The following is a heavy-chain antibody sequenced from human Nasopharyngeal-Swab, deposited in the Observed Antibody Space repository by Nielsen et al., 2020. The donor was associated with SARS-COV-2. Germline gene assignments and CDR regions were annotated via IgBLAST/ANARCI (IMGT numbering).Heavy chain of an antibody. Sequence: WIRQPPGKGLEWVSYISSSSSTIYYADSVKGRFTIPRDNAKNSLYLQMNSLRDEDTAVYYCARVRYSSGWSLDYWGQGTLVTVSS. V-gene: IGHV3-48*02. D-gene: IGHD6-19*01. CDR2: ISSSSSTI. J-gene: IGHJ4*02. CDR3: ARVRYSSGWSLDY.